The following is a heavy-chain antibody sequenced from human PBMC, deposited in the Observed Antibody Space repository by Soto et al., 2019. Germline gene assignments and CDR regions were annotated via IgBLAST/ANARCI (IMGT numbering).Heavy chain of an antibody. D-gene: IGHD3-10*01. CDR2: IRSKAYGGTT. CDR3: TRDHTVLLWFGESRITFDI. J-gene: IGHJ3*02. CDR1: GFTFGDYA. Sequence: GGSLRLSCTASGFTFGDYAMSWFRQAPGKGLEWVGFIRSKAYGGTTEYAASVKGRFTISRDDSKSIAYLQMNSLKTEDTAVYYCTRDHTVLLWFGESRITFDIWGQGTMVTVSS. V-gene: IGHV3-49*03.